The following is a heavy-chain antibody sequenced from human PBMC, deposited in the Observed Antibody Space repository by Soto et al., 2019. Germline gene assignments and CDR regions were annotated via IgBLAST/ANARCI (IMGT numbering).Heavy chain of an antibody. CDR3: ARLGHDYSNSGMDV. V-gene: IGHV5-10-1*01. CDR1: GYTFTGYW. J-gene: IGHJ6*02. Sequence: GESLKISCKGSGYTFTGYWINWVRQMPGKGLEWMGKIDPSDSSTNYSPSYSPSFQGHATISTDKSITTAYLQWSSLKASDTAIFYCARLGHDYSNSGMDVWGQGTTVTVSS. CDR2: IDPSDSST. D-gene: IGHD4-4*01.